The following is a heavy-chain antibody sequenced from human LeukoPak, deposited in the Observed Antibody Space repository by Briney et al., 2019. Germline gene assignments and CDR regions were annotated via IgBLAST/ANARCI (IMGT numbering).Heavy chain of an antibody. D-gene: IGHD1-20*01. CDR2: ISGSDGNT. J-gene: IGHJ4*02. CDR1: GFTFSSYA. V-gene: IGHV3-23*01. CDR3: AKDLITGTTGYYFDY. Sequence: PGGSLRLSCAASGFTFSSYAMSWVRQAPGKGLEWVSGISGSDGNTYYADSVKGRFTISRDNSKNTLYLQMNSLRAEDTAIYYCAKDLITGTTGYYFDYGGRGTLVTVSS.